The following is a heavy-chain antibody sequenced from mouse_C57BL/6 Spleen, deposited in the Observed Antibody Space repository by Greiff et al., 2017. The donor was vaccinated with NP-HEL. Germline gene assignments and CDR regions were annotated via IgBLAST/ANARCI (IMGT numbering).Heavy chain of an antibody. CDR3: ARLGLDYAMDY. J-gene: IGHJ4*01. CDR1: GFTFSSYG. CDR2: ISSGGSYT. Sequence: EVMLVESGGDLVKPGGSLKLSCAASGFTFSSYGMSWVRQTPDKRLEWVATISSGGSYTYYPDSVKGRFTISRDNAKNTLYLQMSSLKSEDTAMYYCARLGLDYAMDYWGQGTSVTVSS. D-gene: IGHD4-1*01. V-gene: IGHV5-6*02.